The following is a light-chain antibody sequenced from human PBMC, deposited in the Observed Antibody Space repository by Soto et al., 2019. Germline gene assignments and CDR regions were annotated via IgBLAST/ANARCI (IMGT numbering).Light chain of an antibody. V-gene: IGLV2-14*01. CDR2: DVS. CDR3: SSYTSSSTRV. CDR1: SNDVGGYNY. J-gene: IGLJ1*01. Sequence: QSALTQPASVSGSPGQSITISCTGSSNDVGGYNYASWYQQHPGKAPKLMIYDVSDRPSGVSNRFSGSKSGNTASLTISGLQAEDEADYYCSSYTSSSTRVFGTGTKVTVL.